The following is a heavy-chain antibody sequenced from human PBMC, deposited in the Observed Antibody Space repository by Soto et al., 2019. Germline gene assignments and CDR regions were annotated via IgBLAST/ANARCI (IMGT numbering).Heavy chain of an antibody. CDR2: FSLSGTT. Sequence: SETLSLTCTVSGASITGSSYLSLIRQPAGKGLEWIGRFSLSGTTSYNPSLRSRVTMSADVSKNQFSLRLTSVTAADTALYYCARGMTPPGAPAWYYFDSWGQGTLVTVSS. CDR1: GASITGSSY. CDR3: ARGMTPPGAPAWYYFDS. D-gene: IGHD2-8*02. V-gene: IGHV4-4*07. J-gene: IGHJ4*02.